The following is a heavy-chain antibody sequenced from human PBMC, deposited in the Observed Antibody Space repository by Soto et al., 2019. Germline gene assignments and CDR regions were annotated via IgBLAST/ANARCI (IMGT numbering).Heavy chain of an antibody. V-gene: IGHV4-59*08. J-gene: IGHJ6*04. Sequence: SETLSLTCSVSGGSISSYYWSWIRQPPGKGLEWIGYIYYSGSTNYNPSLKSRVTISVDTSKNQFSLKLSSVTAADTAVYYCARHSYAAGGLLGVWGKGTTVTVSS. D-gene: IGHD3-10*01. CDR1: GGSISSYY. CDR3: ARHSYAAGGLLGV. CDR2: IYYSGST.